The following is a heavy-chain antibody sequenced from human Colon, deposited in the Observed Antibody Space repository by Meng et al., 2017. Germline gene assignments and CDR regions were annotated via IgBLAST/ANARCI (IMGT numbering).Heavy chain of an antibody. CDR3: ARAGSGDDAFDI. V-gene: IGHV1-2*06. CDR1: GYTVNDYY. Sequence: QVQLVQSGAEVKKPGASVKVSCKASGYTVNDYYINWVRQAPGQGLEWMGRINPNTGDRNYAQKFQGRVTMTRATSISTAYMELTRLTSDDTAVYYCARAGSGDDAFDIWGQGTMVTVSS. J-gene: IGHJ3*02. D-gene: IGHD3-10*01. CDR2: INPNTGDR.